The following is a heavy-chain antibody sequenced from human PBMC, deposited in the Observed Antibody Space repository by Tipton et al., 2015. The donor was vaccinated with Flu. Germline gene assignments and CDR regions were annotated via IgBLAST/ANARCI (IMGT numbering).Heavy chain of an antibody. J-gene: IGHJ6*02. CDR1: GYSIRSAYY. D-gene: IGHD3-10*01. CDR2: IYHSGTT. V-gene: IGHV4-38-2*01. Sequence: TLSLTCSVSGYSIRSAYYWGWVRRPPGKGLEWIGTIYHSGTTYYNPSLKSRVTISVDTSKNQFSLKVSSVTAADTAVYYCARHPMVRDLLIYGMDVWGQGTTVTVSS. CDR3: ARHPMVRDLLIYGMDV.